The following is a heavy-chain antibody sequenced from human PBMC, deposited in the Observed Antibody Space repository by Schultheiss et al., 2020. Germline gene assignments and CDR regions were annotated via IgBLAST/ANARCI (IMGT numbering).Heavy chain of an antibody. CDR1: GFTFSSYA. D-gene: IGHD3-3*01. CDR3: ARATRSMAPFDP. CDR2: ISYDGSNK. Sequence: GESLKISCAASGFTFSSYAMHWVRQAPGKGLEWVAGISYDGSNKYYADSVKGRFTISRDNAKNSLYLQMNSLRDEDTAVYYCARATRSMAPFDPWGQGTLVTVSS. J-gene: IGHJ5*02. V-gene: IGHV3-30-3*01.